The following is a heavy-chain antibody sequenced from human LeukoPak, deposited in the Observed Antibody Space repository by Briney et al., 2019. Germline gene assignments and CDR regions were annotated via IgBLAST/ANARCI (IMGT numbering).Heavy chain of an antibody. D-gene: IGHD3-22*01. Sequence: GRSLRLSCAASGFTFSSYAMHWVRQAPGKGLEWVAVISYDGSNKYYADSVKGRFTISRDNPKNTLYLQMNSLRPEDTAVYFCAKRGVVIRVILVGFHKEAYYFDSWGQGVLVTVSS. CDR2: ISYDGSNK. V-gene: IGHV3-30*07. CDR3: AKRGVVIRVILVGFHKEAYYFDS. CDR1: GFTFSSYA. J-gene: IGHJ4*02.